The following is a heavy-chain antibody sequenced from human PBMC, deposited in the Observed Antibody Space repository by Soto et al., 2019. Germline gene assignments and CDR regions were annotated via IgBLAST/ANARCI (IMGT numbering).Heavy chain of an antibody. CDR2: INHSGST. CDR3: ARGLYGNRRYYYYGMDV. Sequence: PSQTLSLTCAVYGGSFSGYYWSCICQPPRNEMEWIVEINHSGSTNYNPSLKSRVTISVDTSKNQFSLKLSSVTAADTAVYYCARGLYGNRRYYYYGMDVWGQGTTVTVSS. D-gene: IGHD3-16*01. V-gene: IGHV4-34*01. CDR1: GGSFSGYY. J-gene: IGHJ6*02.